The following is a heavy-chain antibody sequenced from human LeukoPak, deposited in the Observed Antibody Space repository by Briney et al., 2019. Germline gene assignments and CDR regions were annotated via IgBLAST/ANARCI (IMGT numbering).Heavy chain of an antibody. J-gene: IGHJ5*02. D-gene: IGHD6-19*01. CDR1: GFTLSSYA. CDR3: AKDAYSSGWLNWFDP. CDR2: ISGSGGST. Sequence: PGGSLRLSRAASGFTLSSYAMSWVRQAPGKGLEWISAISGSGGSTYYADSVKGRFTISRDNSKNTLYLQMNSLRAEDTAVYYCAKDAYSSGWLNWFDPWGQGTLVTVSS. V-gene: IGHV3-23*01.